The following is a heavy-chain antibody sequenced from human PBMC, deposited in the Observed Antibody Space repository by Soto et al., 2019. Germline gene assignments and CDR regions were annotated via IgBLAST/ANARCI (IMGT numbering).Heavy chain of an antibody. CDR1: GFSFGTYW. CDR2: IKQDGSER. CDR3: ARDVGPITIFGEALSGYFDF. D-gene: IGHD3-3*01. V-gene: IGHV3-7*03. J-gene: IGHJ4*02. Sequence: GGSLRLSCAVSGFSFGTYWMSWVRQAPGKGLEWLASIKQDGSERYYLDSVKGRFTISRDNAKASLSLQMNSLRGEDTAFYYCARDVGPITIFGEALSGYFDFWGQGP.